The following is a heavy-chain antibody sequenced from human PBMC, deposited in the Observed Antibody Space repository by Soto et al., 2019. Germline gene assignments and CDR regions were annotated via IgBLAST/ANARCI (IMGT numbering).Heavy chain of an antibody. D-gene: IGHD7-27*01. CDR1: GFNFSSYS. CDR3: ASLAVCTNWGKPYINYYYYGMDV. Sequence: EVQLVESGGGLVKPGGSLRLSCAASGFNFSSYSMNWVRQAQGKGLEWVSSISSSSSYIYYADSVKGRFTISRDNAQNSLYLQMNSLRAEDKAVYYCASLAVCTNWGKPYINYYYYGMDVWGQGPTVTVSS. CDR2: ISSSSSYI. V-gene: IGHV3-21*01. J-gene: IGHJ6*02.